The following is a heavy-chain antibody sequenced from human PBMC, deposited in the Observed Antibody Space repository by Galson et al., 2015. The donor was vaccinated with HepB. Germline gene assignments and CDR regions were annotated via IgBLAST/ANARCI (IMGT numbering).Heavy chain of an antibody. D-gene: IGHD3-22*01. J-gene: IGHJ4*02. CDR2: INREGTIT. CDR3: ARDDAVNYYFDY. Sequence: SLRLSCAASGLTFSSYLMHWVRQVPGKGLVWVSRINREGTITNYADSVKGRFTISRDNAKNTLYLQMNNLRAEDTAVYYCARDDAVNYYFDYWGQGTLVSVSS. V-gene: IGHV3-74*01. CDR1: GLTFSSYL.